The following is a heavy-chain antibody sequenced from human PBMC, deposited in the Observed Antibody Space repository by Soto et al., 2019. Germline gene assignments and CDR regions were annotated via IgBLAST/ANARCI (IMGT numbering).Heavy chain of an antibody. V-gene: IGHV3-23*01. D-gene: IGHD3-22*01. CDR1: GFTLSSYA. J-gene: IGHJ4*02. CDR3: AKVERYYYDSSGYYSSPLF. Sequence: GGSLRLSCAAPGFTLSSYAMSWVRQAPGKGLEWVSAISGSGGTTYYADSVKGRFTISRDTSKNTLYLQMNSLRAEDTAVYYCAKVERYYYDSSGYYSSPLFWGQGTLVTVSS. CDR2: ISGSGGTT.